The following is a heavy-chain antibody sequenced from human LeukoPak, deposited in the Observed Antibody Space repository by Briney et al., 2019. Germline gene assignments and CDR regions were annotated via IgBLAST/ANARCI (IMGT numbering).Heavy chain of an antibody. CDR3: ARDRGIEFDY. D-gene: IGHD1-26*01. CDR1: GGSISSYY. V-gene: IGHV4-59*01. J-gene: IGHJ4*02. Sequence: KTSETLFLTCTVSGGSISSYYWSWIRQPPGKGLEWIGYIYYSGSTNYNPSLKSRVTISVDTSKNQFSLKLSSVTAADTAVYYCARDRGIEFDYWGQGTLVTVSS. CDR2: IYYSGST.